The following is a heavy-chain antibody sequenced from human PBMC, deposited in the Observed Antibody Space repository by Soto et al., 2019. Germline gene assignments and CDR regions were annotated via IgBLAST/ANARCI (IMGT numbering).Heavy chain of an antibody. D-gene: IGHD5-18*01. CDR1: GDRVSSSTAA. Sequence: SQTLSLTCGISGDRVSSSTAAWNWIRQSPSRGLEWLGRTYYRSQWYNDYAVSVKSRITIKADTSTNQVSLQLNSVTPGDTAVYYCAKGDTAMVTEGYLDYWGQGTLVTVSS. CDR2: TYYRSQWYN. V-gene: IGHV6-1*01. CDR3: AKGDTAMVTEGYLDY. J-gene: IGHJ4*02.